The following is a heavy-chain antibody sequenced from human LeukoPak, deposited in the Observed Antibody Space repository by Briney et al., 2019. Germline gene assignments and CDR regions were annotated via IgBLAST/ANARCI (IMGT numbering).Heavy chain of an antibody. D-gene: IGHD3-10*01. CDR3: ASVRGIYGSGTYRDY. Sequence: GGSLRLSCAASGFIFSSYGIHWVRQAPGKGLEWVAFIGYDGSNKYYADSVKGRFTISRDNSKNTLYLQMNRLRAEDTVVYYCASVRGIYGSGTYRDYWGQGTLVTVSP. V-gene: IGHV3-30*02. J-gene: IGHJ4*02. CDR1: GFIFSSYG. CDR2: IGYDGSNK.